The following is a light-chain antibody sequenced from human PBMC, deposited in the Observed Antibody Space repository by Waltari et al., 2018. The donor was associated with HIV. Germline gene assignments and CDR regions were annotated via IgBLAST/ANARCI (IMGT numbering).Light chain of an antibody. J-gene: IGKJ5*01. CDR1: RDISND. V-gene: IGKV1-27*01. Sequence: DIQMSQAPSSLSASVGARVTITCRASRDISNDLAWYQQKSGEVPKLLIYGASTLRSGVSSRFRGSASGTEFTLTINGLQPEDVASYYCQNYDSAPVAFGQGTRLEI. CDR2: GAS. CDR3: QNYDSAPVA.